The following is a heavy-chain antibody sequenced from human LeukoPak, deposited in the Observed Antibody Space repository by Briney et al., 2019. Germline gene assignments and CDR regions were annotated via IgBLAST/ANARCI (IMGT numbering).Heavy chain of an antibody. CDR3: ARRYYDNSGYRFYFDS. CDR2: IYYSGST. J-gene: IGHJ4*02. CDR1: GGSISSGGYF. Sequence: SETLSLTCSVSGGSISSGGYFWSWIRQHPGEGLELTGHIYYSGSTYYNPSLRSRVTISVDTSKNQFSLKLSSMTAADTAVYYCARRYYDNSGYRFYFDSWGQGTLVTVSP. D-gene: IGHD3-22*01. V-gene: IGHV4-31*03.